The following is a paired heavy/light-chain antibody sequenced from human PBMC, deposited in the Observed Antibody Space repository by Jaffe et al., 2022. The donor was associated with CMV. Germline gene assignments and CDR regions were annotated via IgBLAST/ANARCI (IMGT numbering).Light chain of an antibody. V-gene: IGLV3-21*04. CDR2: YDW. Sequence: SYVLAQPPSVSVAPGKTARITCGGNDIGTKSVHWYQQKPGQAPLLVIYYDWDRPSGIPERFSGSNSGNTATLTISSVEAGDEADYYCQVWDSSSYHVVFGGGTKVTVL. J-gene: IGLJ2*01. CDR1: DIGTKS. CDR3: QVWDSSSYHVV.
Heavy chain of an antibody. CDR3: TRDLVPGRGIKQI. CDR1: GFNVSSNY. CDR2: LYSGGAT. V-gene: IGHV3-53*01. D-gene: IGHD3-10*01. Sequence: EVQLVESGGGLIQPGESLRLSCAASGFNVSSNYMSWVRQAPGKGLEWVSVLYSGGATYYADSVKGRFTISRDNSKNILYLQMTDLRAGDTALYYCTRDLVPGRGIKQIWGQGTLVTVSS. J-gene: IGHJ4*02.